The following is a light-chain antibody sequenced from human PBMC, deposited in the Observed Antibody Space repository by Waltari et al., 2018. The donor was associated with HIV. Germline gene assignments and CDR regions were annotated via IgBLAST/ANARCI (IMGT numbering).Light chain of an antibody. CDR3: QSYDSSLSGSHVV. CDR1: SSHSGAGYD. J-gene: IGLJ2*01. V-gene: IGLV1-40*01. CDR2: GNS. Sequence: QSVLTQPPSLSGAPGQRVTISCTGSSSHSGAGYDVHWYQQLPGTAPKLLIYGNSNRPSGVPDRFSGSKSGTSASLAITGLQAEDEADYYCQSYDSSLSGSHVVFGGGTKLTVL.